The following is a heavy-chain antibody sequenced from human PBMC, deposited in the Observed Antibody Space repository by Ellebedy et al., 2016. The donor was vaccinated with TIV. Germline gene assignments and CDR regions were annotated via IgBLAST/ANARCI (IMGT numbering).Heavy chain of an antibody. Sequence: GESLKISCVASGFSFSSYAMHWVRQAPGKGLEWVAYTGVYESYADSVKGRFTISRDNSKNTLSLQMNSLRAEDTALYYCAKVGNYYGSGYYYYYYMDVWGKGSTVTVSS. CDR2: TGVYE. CDR3: AKVGNYYGSGYYYYYYMDV. D-gene: IGHD3-10*01. CDR1: GFSFSSYA. V-gene: IGHV3-30*02. J-gene: IGHJ6*03.